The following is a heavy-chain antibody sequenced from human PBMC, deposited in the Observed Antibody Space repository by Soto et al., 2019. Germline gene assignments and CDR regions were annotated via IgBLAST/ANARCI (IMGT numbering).Heavy chain of an antibody. CDR2: IIPIFGTA. Sequence: SVKVSCKASGGTFSSYAISCVRQAPGQGLEWMGGIIPIFGTANYAQKFQGRVTITADESTSTAYMELSSLRSEDTAVYYCARDSSGYPNFDYWGQGTLVTVSS. V-gene: IGHV1-69*13. CDR1: GGTFSSYA. J-gene: IGHJ4*02. CDR3: ARDSSGYPNFDY. D-gene: IGHD3-22*01.